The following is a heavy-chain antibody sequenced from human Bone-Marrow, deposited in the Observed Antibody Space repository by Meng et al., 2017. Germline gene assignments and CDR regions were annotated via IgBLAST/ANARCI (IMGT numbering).Heavy chain of an antibody. V-gene: IGHV4-61*02. D-gene: IGHD3-22*01. CDR1: GGSISSGSYY. CDR3: ASGDYYDSSGYDAFDI. Sequence: SETLSLTCTVSGGSISSGSYYWSWIRQPAGKGLEWIGRIYTSGSTNYNPSLKSRVTISVDTSKNQFSLKLSSVTAADTAVYYCASGDYYDSSGYDAFDIWGQGTMVTVSS. CDR2: IYTSGST. J-gene: IGHJ3*02.